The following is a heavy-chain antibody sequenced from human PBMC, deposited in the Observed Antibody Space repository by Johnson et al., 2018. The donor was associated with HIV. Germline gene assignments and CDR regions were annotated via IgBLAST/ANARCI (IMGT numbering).Heavy chain of an antibody. CDR2: ISTSGGTL. D-gene: IGHD1-26*01. V-gene: IGHV3-11*01. CDR3: AKERSGSYSGADAFDI. J-gene: IGHJ3*02. Sequence: QVQLVESGGGLVKPGGSLRLSCAASGFTFSDYYMSWIRQAPGKGLEWVSYISTSGGTLYYADSVKDRFTIFRDNAKSSLYLQMNSLRAEDTAGYYCAKERSGSYSGADAFDIWGQGTMVTVSS. CDR1: GFTFSDYY.